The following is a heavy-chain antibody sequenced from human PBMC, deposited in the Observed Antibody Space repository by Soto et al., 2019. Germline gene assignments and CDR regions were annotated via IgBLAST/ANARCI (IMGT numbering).Heavy chain of an antibody. CDR1: GFTFSSYW. Sequence: EVQLVESGGGLVQPGGSLRLSCAASGFTFSSYWMSWVRQAPGKGLEWVANIKQEGSAKYYVDSVKGRFTISRDNAKNSLYLQMNSLRAEDTAVYYCARERPGIAAAGTIDYWGQGTLVTVSS. CDR2: IKQEGSAK. J-gene: IGHJ4*02. CDR3: ARERPGIAAAGTIDY. D-gene: IGHD6-13*01. V-gene: IGHV3-7*01.